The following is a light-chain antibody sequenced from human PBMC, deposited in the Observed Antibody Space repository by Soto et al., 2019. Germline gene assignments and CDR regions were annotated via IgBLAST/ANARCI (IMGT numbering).Light chain of an antibody. V-gene: IGLV2-14*03. J-gene: IGLJ1*01. Sequence: QSALTQPASVSGSPGQSITISCTGTSSDVGGYNYVSWYQHHPGKAPKLMIYDVNNRPSGVSDRFSGSKSGNTASLTISGLQAEDEADYYCSSFTSSRIPRVFGTGTKVTVL. CDR2: DVN. CDR3: SSFTSSRIPRV. CDR1: SSDVGGYNY.